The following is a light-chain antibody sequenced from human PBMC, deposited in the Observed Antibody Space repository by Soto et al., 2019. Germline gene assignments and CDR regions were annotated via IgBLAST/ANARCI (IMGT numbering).Light chain of an antibody. CDR3: QQYNDLPLT. CDR1: QDITNN. V-gene: IGKV1-33*01. Sequence: DIQMTQSPSSLSASVGDRVTVTCQASQDITNNLSWYQQKPGKAPKLLISDASNLEIGVPSRFSGRGSGTDFSLTINNLQPEDFAKYFCQQYNDLPLTFGGGTKVEVK. CDR2: DAS. J-gene: IGKJ4*01.